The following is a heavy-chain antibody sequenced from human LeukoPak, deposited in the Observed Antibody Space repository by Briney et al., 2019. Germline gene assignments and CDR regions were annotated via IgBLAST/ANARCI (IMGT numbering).Heavy chain of an antibody. CDR2: IYSDGSST. Sequence: GGSLRLSCAASGFTFSDYWMHWVRQAPGKGLEWVSRIYSDGSSTYYADSVKGRFTISRDNAKNTLYLQMSSLGAEDTAMYYCARISGSRNYYFGAFDVWGQGTTVTVSS. CDR3: ARISGSRNYYFGAFDV. D-gene: IGHD3-10*01. J-gene: IGHJ3*01. CDR1: GFTFSDYW. V-gene: IGHV3-74*01.